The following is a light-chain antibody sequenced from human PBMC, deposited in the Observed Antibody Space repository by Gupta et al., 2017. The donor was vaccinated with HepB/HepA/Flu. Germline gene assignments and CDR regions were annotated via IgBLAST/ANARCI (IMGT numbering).Light chain of an antibody. CDR2: YDD. CDR1: SSNIGNNA. Sequence: QSVLTQPPSVSEAPRQRVTISCSGSSSNIGNNAVNWYQQLPGKAPKLLIYYDDLLPSGVSDRFSGSKYGTSASLAISGLQSEDEADYYGAAWDDSRNVVVFGGGTKLTVL. J-gene: IGLJ2*01. CDR3: AAWDDSRNVVV. V-gene: IGLV1-36*01.